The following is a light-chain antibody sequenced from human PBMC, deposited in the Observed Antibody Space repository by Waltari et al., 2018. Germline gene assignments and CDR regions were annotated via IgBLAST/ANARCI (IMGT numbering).Light chain of an antibody. V-gene: IGLV2-11*01. CDR1: SSDVGSYNY. J-gene: IGLJ2*01. CDR2: DVN. CDR3: CAYVGSAI. Sequence: QSALTQPRSVSGSPGQSVTISCTGTSSDVGSYNYVCWYQQHPGKAPRLMIYDVNKRPSGSPDRFSGSTSGNTASLTISGLQAEDEADYYCCAYVGSAIFGGGTELTVL.